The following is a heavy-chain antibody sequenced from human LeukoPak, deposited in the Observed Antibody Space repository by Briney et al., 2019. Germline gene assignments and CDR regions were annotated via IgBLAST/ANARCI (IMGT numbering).Heavy chain of an antibody. V-gene: IGHV3-30-3*01. CDR1: GFTFSSYA. CDR3: VRLSFYDSSGYPFDY. J-gene: IGHJ4*02. CDR2: ISYDGSNK. Sequence: GRSLRLSCAASGFTFSSYAMHWVRQAPGKGLEWVAVISYDGSNKYYADSVKGRFTISRDNSKNTLYLQMNSLRAEDTAVYYCVRLSFYDSSGYPFDYWGQGTLVTVSS. D-gene: IGHD3-22*01.